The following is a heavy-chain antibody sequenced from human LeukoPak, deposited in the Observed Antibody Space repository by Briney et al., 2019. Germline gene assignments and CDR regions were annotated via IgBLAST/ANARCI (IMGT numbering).Heavy chain of an antibody. CDR3: TRDRGGFDI. Sequence: KPSETLSLTCAVYGGSFSGYYWSWIRQPPGKGLEWIGEINHSGSTNYNPSLKSRVTISVDTSKNQFSLKLSSVTAADTAVYYCTRDRGGFDIWGQGTMVTVSS. CDR2: INHSGST. CDR1: GGSFSGYY. J-gene: IGHJ3*02. V-gene: IGHV4-34*01. D-gene: IGHD2-15*01.